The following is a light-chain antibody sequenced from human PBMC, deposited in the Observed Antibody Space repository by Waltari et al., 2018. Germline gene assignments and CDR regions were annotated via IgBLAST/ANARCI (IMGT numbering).Light chain of an antibody. CDR1: QSISSW. J-gene: IGKJ4*01. Sequence: DIQMTQSPSPLSASVGARVTIISRASQSISSWLAWYPQKPGKGPKLLSYKASSLESGVPSRFSGSGSGTEFTLTISSLQPDDFETYYCQQYNSYSLALTFGGGTKVEIK. CDR3: QQYNSYSLALT. CDR2: KAS. V-gene: IGKV1-5*03.